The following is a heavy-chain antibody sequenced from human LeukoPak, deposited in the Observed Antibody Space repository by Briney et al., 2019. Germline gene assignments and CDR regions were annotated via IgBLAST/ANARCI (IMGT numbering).Heavy chain of an antibody. J-gene: IGHJ4*02. D-gene: IGHD3-22*01. CDR1: GGSISSHY. CDR2: IYYSGST. V-gene: IGHV4-59*11. Sequence: SETLSLTCTVSGGSISSHYWSWIRQPPGKGLEWIGYIYYSGSTNYNPSLKSRVTIPVDTSKNQFSLKLSSVTAADTAVYYCARESPDYYDSSGYYFDYWGQGTLVTVSS. CDR3: ARESPDYYDSSGYYFDY.